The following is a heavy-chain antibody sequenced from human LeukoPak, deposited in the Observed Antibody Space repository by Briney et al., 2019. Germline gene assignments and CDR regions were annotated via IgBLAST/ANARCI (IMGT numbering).Heavy chain of an antibody. Sequence: GGSLRLSCSGSGFTLEDYGMHWVRQAPGKGLEWVASISWNSGHLGYGDSVEGRFTVSRDNAKNSLSLEMNSLRVEDTAFYFCAKDIVKGSASGTFDHWGQGTLVTVSS. J-gene: IGHJ4*02. D-gene: IGHD3-10*01. CDR1: GFTLEDYG. V-gene: IGHV3-9*01. CDR3: AKDIVKGSASGTFDH. CDR2: ISWNSGHL.